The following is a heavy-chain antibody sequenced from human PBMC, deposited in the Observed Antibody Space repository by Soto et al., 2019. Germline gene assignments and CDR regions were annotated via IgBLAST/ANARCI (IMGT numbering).Heavy chain of an antibody. CDR2: ITSSGSST. V-gene: IGHV3-23*01. Sequence: GGSLRLSCAASGFTFSDYAMTWVRQAPGKGLEWVSAITSSGSSTYYAESVKGRFTISRDNSKSTLYLQMNSLRAEDTATYYCARDRSEIAVAGTFDYWGQGTLVTVSS. J-gene: IGHJ4*02. CDR3: ARDRSEIAVAGTFDY. D-gene: IGHD6-19*01. CDR1: GFTFSDYA.